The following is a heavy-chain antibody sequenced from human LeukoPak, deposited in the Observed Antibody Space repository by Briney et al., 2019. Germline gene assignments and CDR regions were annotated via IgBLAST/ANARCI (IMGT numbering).Heavy chain of an antibody. D-gene: IGHD1-26*01. Sequence: ASVKVSCKASGYTFTGYYMHWVRQAPGQGLEWMGRINPNSGGTNSAQKFQGRVTMTRDTSITTAYMELSGLRSDDTAVYYCARAFSGSPSHFDSWGQGTLVTVSS. CDR3: ARAFSGSPSHFDS. CDR1: GYTFTGYY. V-gene: IGHV1-2*06. CDR2: INPNSGGT. J-gene: IGHJ4*02.